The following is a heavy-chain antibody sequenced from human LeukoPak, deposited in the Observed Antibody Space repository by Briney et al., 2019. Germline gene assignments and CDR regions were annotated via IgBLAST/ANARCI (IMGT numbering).Heavy chain of an antibody. Sequence: PWGSLRLSCAASGFTFSSYWRTWVRQAPGKGLEWAANIKEDGSEKYYVDPVKGRFTIFRDTARNTLYLQMNSLRAEETAVYYCARGRGVGGPSYFDSWGQGALVTVSS. J-gene: IGHJ4*02. CDR1: GFTFSSYW. CDR2: IKEDGSEK. CDR3: ARGRGVGGPSYFDS. V-gene: IGHV3-7*04. D-gene: IGHD1-26*01.